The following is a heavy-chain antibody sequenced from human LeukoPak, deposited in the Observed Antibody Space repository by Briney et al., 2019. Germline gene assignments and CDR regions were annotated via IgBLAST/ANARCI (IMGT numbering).Heavy chain of an antibody. Sequence: SVKVSCKASGGTFSSYAISWVRQAPGQGLEWMGGIIPIFDTANYAQKFQGRVTITADESTSTAYMELSSLRSEDTAVYYCARTSRGGYSGYDPNFDYWGQGTLVTVSS. J-gene: IGHJ4*02. V-gene: IGHV1-69*13. CDR1: GGTFSSYA. CDR2: IIPIFDTA. CDR3: ARTSRGGYSGYDPNFDY. D-gene: IGHD5-12*01.